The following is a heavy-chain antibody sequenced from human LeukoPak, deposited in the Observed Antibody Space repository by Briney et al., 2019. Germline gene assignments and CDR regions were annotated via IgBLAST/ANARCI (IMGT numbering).Heavy chain of an antibody. CDR3: ARIYCSGGSCYPDY. D-gene: IGHD2-15*01. CDR1: GGSFSGYY. CDR2: IYYSGST. J-gene: IGHJ4*02. V-gene: IGHV4-30-4*08. Sequence: SETLSLTCAVYGGSFSGYYWSWIRQPPGKGLEWIGYIYYSGSTYYNPSLKSRVTISVDTSKSQFSLKLSSVTAADTAVYYCARIYCSGGSCYPDYWGQGTLVTVSS.